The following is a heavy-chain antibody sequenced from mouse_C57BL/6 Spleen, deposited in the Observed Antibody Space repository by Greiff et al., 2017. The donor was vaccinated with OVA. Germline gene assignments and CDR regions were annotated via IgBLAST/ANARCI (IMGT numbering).Heavy chain of an antibody. CDR1: GYTFTDYY. CDR3: ARGYAYFDY. Sequence: EVQLQQSGPELVKPGASVKISCKASGYTFTDYYMNWVKQSHGKSLEWIGDINPNNGGTSYNQKFKGKATLTVDKSSSTAYMALRSLTSEDSAVYYCARGYAYFDYWGQGTTLTVSS. CDR2: INPNNGGT. V-gene: IGHV1-26*01. J-gene: IGHJ2*01. D-gene: IGHD6-5*01.